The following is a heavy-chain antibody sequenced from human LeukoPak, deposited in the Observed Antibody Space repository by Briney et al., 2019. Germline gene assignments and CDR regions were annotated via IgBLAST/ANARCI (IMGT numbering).Heavy chain of an antibody. V-gene: IGHV4-34*01. CDR3: ARSPGYSSSWLNAFDI. CDR1: GGSFSGYY. Sequence: PSETPSLTCAVYGGSFSGYYWSWIRQPPGKGLEWIGEINHSGSTNYNPSLKSRVTISVDTSKNQFSLKLSSVTAADTAVYYCARSPGYSSSWLNAFDIWGQGTMVTVSS. CDR2: INHSGST. J-gene: IGHJ3*02. D-gene: IGHD6-13*01.